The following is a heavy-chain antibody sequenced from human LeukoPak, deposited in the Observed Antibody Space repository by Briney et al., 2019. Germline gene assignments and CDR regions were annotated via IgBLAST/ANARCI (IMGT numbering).Heavy chain of an antibody. D-gene: IGHD1-26*01. CDR2: INQDGSAK. CDR1: GFTLSNYW. J-gene: IGHJ4*02. V-gene: IGHV3-7*01. CDR3: ARDQVGATSPY. Sequence: GGSLKLSCAASGFTLSNYWMSWVRQAPGQGLEWVANINQDGSAKYYVDSVKGRFTISRDNAKNSLYLQMNSLRAEDTAVYYCARDQVGATSPYWGQGTLVTVS.